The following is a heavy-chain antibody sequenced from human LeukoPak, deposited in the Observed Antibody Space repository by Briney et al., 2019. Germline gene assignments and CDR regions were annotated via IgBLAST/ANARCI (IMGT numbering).Heavy chain of an antibody. D-gene: IGHD3-10*01. CDR3: AKHKGSGSYYLYSFDY. CDR1: GFTFSTYA. J-gene: IGHJ4*02. V-gene: IGHV3-23*01. Sequence: PGGSLRLSCAASGFTFSTYAMSWVRQAPGKGLEWVSSISGSGCFTYYADSVKGRFTISRDNSKNTLYLQMNSLRAEDTAVYYCAKHKGSGSYYLYSFDYWGQGTLVTVSS. CDR2: ISGSGCFT.